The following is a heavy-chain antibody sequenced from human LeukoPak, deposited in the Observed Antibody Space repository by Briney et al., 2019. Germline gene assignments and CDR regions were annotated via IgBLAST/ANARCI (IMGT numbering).Heavy chain of an antibody. D-gene: IGHD2-21*01. J-gene: IGHJ4*02. CDR3: AKDRLLNCRGDCYIFDY. CDR1: GFTFSSYV. V-gene: IGHV3-23*01. CDR2: ISVSGGST. Sequence: SGGSQRLSCLASGFTFSSYVMNWVRQTPGKGLEWVSSISVSGGSTFYADSVKGRFTISRDNSKNTLYLQLNGLRTEDTALYYCAKDRLLNCRGDCYIFDYWGQGTLVTVSS.